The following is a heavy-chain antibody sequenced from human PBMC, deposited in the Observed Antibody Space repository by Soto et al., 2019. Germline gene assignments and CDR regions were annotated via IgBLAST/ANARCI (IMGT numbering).Heavy chain of an antibody. CDR3: ARWSPLYGMDV. V-gene: IGHV4-30-2*01. D-gene: IGHD3-3*01. CDR1: GGSITRGGYS. Sequence: QLQLQESGSGLVKPSQTLSLMCDVSGGSITRGGYSWSWIRQLPGKGLEWLGYIYDNGNTYYNASLTSRVTISVERSKNQFSLNLTSVTAADTAVYYCARWSPLYGMDVWGQGATVTVSS. J-gene: IGHJ6*02. CDR2: IYDNGNT.